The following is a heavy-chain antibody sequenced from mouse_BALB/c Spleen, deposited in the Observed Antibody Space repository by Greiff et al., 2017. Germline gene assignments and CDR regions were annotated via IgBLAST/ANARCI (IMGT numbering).Heavy chain of an antibody. CDR3: ARGGNDAMDY. V-gene: IGHV1-54*01. D-gene: IGHD2-1*01. CDR2: INPGSGGT. J-gene: IGHJ4*01. CDR1: GYAFTNYL. Sequence: VKLMESGAELVRPGTSVKVSCKASGYAFTNYLIEWVKQRPGQGLEWIGVINPGSGGTNYNEKFKGKATLTADKSSSTAYMQLSSLTSDDSAVYFCARGGNDAMDYWGQGTSVTVSS.